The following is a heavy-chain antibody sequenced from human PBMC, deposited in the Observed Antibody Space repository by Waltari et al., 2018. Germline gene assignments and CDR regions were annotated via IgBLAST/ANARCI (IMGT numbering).Heavy chain of an antibody. J-gene: IGHJ5*02. Sequence: QVQLQESGPGLVKPSETLSLTCTVSGYSISSGYYWGWIRQPPGKGLEWIGSIYHSGSTYYNPSLKSRVTISVDTSKNQFSLKLSSVTAADTAVYYCARDFPGREVVIAGGPPFDPWGQGTLVTVSS. CDR1: GYSISSGYY. D-gene: IGHD2-15*01. CDR2: IYHSGST. CDR3: ARDFPGREVVIAGGPPFDP. V-gene: IGHV4-38-2*02.